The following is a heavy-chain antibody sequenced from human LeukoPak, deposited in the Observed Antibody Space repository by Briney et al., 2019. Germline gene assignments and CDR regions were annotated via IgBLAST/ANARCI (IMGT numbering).Heavy chain of an antibody. D-gene: IGHD2-15*01. J-gene: IGHJ4*02. CDR3: ARGSGPFDY. Sequence: SETLSLTCTVSGGSISSSNYYWGWIRQPPGKGLEWIGSIYYSGSTYYNPSLKSRVTISVDTSKNQFSLKLSSVTAADTAVYYCARGSGPFDYWGQGTLVTVSS. CDR2: IYYSGST. CDR1: GGSISSSNYY. V-gene: IGHV4-39*01.